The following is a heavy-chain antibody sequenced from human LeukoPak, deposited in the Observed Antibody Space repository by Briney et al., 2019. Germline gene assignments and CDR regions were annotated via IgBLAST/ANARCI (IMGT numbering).Heavy chain of an antibody. Sequence: ASVTVSCKSSGYTFTSYAITWVRQAPGQGLEWMGWISAYNGNTNYAQNLQGRVTMTTDTSTSTAYMELRSLRSDDTAMYYRARMEMATAIFDYWGQGTPVTVAS. CDR3: ARMEMATAIFDY. D-gene: IGHD5-24*01. J-gene: IGHJ4*02. CDR1: GYTFTSYA. CDR2: ISAYNGNT. V-gene: IGHV1-18*01.